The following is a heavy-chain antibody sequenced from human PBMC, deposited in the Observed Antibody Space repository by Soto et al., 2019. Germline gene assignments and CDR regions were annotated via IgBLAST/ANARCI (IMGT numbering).Heavy chain of an antibody. CDR3: ARTSYDSSGTAADP. CDR1: GGSISSGGYY. CDR2: IYYSGST. D-gene: IGHD3-22*01. J-gene: IGHJ5*02. Sequence: SETLSLTCTVSGGSISSGGYYWSWIRQHPGKGLEWIGYIYYSGSTCYNPSLKSRVTISVDTSKNQFSLKLSSVTAADTAVYYCARTSYDSSGTAADPWGQGTLVTVSS. V-gene: IGHV4-31*03.